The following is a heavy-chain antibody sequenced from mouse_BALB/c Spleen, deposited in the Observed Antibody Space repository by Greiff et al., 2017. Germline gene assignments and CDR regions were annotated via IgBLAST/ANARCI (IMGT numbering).Heavy chain of an antibody. J-gene: IGHJ2*01. CDR1: GFTFSSYA. D-gene: IGHD1-1*01. Sequence: EVKLVESGGGLVKPGGSLKLSCAASGFTFSSYAMSWVRQTPEKRLEWVASISSGGSTYYPDSVKGRFTISRDNARNILYLQMSSLRSEDTAMYYCARGIFTYYFDYWGQGTTLTVSS. CDR2: ISSGGST. CDR3: ARGIFTYYFDY. V-gene: IGHV5-6-5*01.